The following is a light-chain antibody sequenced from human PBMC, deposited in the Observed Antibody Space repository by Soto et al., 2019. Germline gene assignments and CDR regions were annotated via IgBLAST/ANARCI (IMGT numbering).Light chain of an antibody. V-gene: IGKV1-5*01. Sequence: DIQMTQSPSTLSASVGDRVTITCRASQSISTWLAWYQQKPGRAPKLLIYDAFILESGVPSRFSGSGSGTEFTLTISSLQPDGFATYYCQQFNNYFTFGQGTKVEIK. CDR1: QSISTW. CDR3: QQFNNYFT. J-gene: IGKJ1*01. CDR2: DAF.